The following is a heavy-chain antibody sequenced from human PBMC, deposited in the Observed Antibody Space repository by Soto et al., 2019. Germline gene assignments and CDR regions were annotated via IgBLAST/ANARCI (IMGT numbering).Heavy chain of an antibody. J-gene: IGHJ6*02. CDR1: GFSLSTSGVG. Sequence: QITLKESGPTLVKPTQTLTLTCTFSGFSLSTSGVGVGWIRQPPGKALEWLALIYWDDGKRYSPSLKSRLTIPKYTXXNQVVLTMTNMDPVDTATYYCAHARHPYYSYGTDVWGQGTTVTVSS. CDR2: IYWDDGK. V-gene: IGHV2-5*02. CDR3: AHARHPYYSYGTDV.